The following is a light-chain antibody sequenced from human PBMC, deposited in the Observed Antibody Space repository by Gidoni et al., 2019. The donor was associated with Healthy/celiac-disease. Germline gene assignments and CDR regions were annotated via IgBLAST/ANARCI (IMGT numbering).Light chain of an antibody. CDR2: DAS. V-gene: IGKV3-11*01. Sequence: EIVFTQSPATLSLSPGERATLSCRASQSFSSYLAWYQQKPGQAPRLLIYDASNRATGIPARFSGSGSGTDFTLTISSLEPEDFAVYYCQQRSNWPRYTFXQXTKLEIK. CDR1: QSFSSY. J-gene: IGKJ2*01. CDR3: QQRSNWPRYT.